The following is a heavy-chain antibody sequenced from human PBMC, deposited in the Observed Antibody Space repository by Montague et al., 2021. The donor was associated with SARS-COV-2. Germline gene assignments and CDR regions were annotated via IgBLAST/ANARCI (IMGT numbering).Heavy chain of an antibody. CDR3: VSLWKYGSVSHYASWDYYNYGVDV. J-gene: IGHJ6*02. CDR1: GGSITSSSYY. Sequence: SETLSLTCSVSGGSITSSSYYRGWIRQSPDKGLEWIGNIYYSGSTYYNPSLKSRVTISVDTSKYQFSLKLSSVTAADTAVYYCVSLWKYGSVSHYASWDYYNYGVDVWGQGTTVTVSS. V-gene: IGHV4-39*01. CDR2: IYYSGST. D-gene: IGHD3-10*01.